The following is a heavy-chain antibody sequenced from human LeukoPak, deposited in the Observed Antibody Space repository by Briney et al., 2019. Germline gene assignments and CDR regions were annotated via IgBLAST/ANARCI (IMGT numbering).Heavy chain of an antibody. V-gene: IGHV3-21*01. Sequence: GGSLRLSCAASGFPFSIHSMSWVRQAPGKGLEWVSSIDSSSSHIYYAASMRGRFTISRDNAKNSLFLQMNSLRAEDTAVYYCARDFRTQLDGYSPPYHFDYWGQGALVTVSS. D-gene: IGHD5-24*01. J-gene: IGHJ4*02. CDR2: IDSSSSHI. CDR1: GFPFSIHS. CDR3: ARDFRTQLDGYSPPYHFDY.